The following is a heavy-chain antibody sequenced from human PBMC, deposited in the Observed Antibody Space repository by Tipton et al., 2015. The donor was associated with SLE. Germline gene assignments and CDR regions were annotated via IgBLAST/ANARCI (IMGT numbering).Heavy chain of an antibody. CDR1: GFTFSSYG. Sequence: GSLRLSCAASGFTFSSYGMHWVRQAPGKGLEWVAFIRYDGSNKYYADSVKGRFTISRDNSKKTMYLQMHSLRPEDTAVYYCAKDPLGPMEASTWYIDWGQGTLVTVSS. V-gene: IGHV3-30*02. D-gene: IGHD2-2*01. CDR2: IRYDGSNK. J-gene: IGHJ4*02. CDR3: AKDPLGPMEASTWYID.